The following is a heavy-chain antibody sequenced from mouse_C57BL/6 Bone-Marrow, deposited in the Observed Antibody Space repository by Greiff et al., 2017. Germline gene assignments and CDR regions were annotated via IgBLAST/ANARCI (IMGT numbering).Heavy chain of an antibody. CDR3: ARSGGIYDGYYDAMDY. J-gene: IGHJ4*01. CDR1: GYAFTNYL. Sequence: QVQLKESGAELVRPGTSVKVSCKASGYAFTNYLIEWVKQRPGQGLEWIGVINPGSGGTNYNEKFKGKATLTADKSSSTAYMQLSSLTSEDSAVYFCARSGGIYDGYYDAMDYWGQGTSVTVSS. CDR2: INPGSGGT. D-gene: IGHD2-3*01. V-gene: IGHV1-54*01.